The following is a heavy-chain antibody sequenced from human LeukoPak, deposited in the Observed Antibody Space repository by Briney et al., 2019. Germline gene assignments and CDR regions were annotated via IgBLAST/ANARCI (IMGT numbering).Heavy chain of an antibody. D-gene: IGHD6-19*01. CDR2: MNPNSGNT. Sequence: GASVKVSCKASGYTFTFCDINWVRQATGQGLEWMGWMNPNSGNTGNRQRFQGRITMTRDISIGTAYMELSNLTSEDTAIYYCTRGSSGRRDNWGQGTLVTVSA. V-gene: IGHV1-8*01. CDR1: GYTFTFCD. CDR3: TRGSSGRRDN. J-gene: IGHJ4*02.